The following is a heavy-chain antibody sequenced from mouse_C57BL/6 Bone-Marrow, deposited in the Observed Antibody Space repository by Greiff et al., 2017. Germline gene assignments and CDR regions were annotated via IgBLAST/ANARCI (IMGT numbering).Heavy chain of an antibody. V-gene: IGHV1-81*01. J-gene: IGHJ4*01. CDR3: ERKVYYCSSYAMDY. D-gene: IGHD1-1*01. CDR2: IYPRSGNT. CDR1: GYTFTSYG. Sequence: QVHVKQSGAELARPGASVKLSCKASGYTFTSYGISWVKQRPGQGLEWIGEIYPRSGNTYYNEKFKGKATLAADKSSSTAYLELRSLTSEESAVYFSERKVYYCSSYAMDYWGQGTSVTVSS.